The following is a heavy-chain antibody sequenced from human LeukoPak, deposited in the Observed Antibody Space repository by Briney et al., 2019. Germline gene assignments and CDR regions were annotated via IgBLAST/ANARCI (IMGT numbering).Heavy chain of an antibody. CDR2: ISGSSDVT. D-gene: IGHD6-13*01. Sequence: GGSLRLSCAASGFTFSSYAMSWVRQAPGKGLEWVSVISGSSDVTYYADSVKGRFTISRDNSKNTLYLQMNSLRAEDTAVYYCAKGRSGIAAAGLNYWGQGTLVTVSS. CDR3: AKGRSGIAAAGLNY. V-gene: IGHV3-23*01. CDR1: GFTFSSYA. J-gene: IGHJ4*02.